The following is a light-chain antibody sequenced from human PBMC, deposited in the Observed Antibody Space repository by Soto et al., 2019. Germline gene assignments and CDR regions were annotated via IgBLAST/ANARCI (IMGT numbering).Light chain of an antibody. J-gene: IGKJ1*01. CDR2: KAS. CDR1: QTISSW. V-gene: IGKV1-5*03. CDR3: KHYNSYSEA. Sequence: DIQMTQSPSTLSGSVGDRVTITCRASQTISSWLAWYQQKPGKAPKLLIYKASTLKSGVPSRFSGRGSGTEFTLTISSLQPDDFATYYCKHYNSYSEAFGQGTKVELK.